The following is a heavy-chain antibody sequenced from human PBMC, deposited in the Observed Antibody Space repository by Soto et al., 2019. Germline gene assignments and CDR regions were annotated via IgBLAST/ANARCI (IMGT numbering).Heavy chain of an antibody. D-gene: IGHD3-22*01. J-gene: IGHJ4*02. CDR3: AKEYDSSFY. V-gene: IGHV3-23*01. CDR1: GFTFSSYA. Sequence: PGGSLRLSCAASGFTFSSYAMTWVRQAPGKGLEWVSVISGSGGSTYFADSVKGRFTISRDNSKNTLYLQMSSLRAEDTALYYCAKEYDSSFYWGQGTLVTVSS. CDR2: ISGSGGST.